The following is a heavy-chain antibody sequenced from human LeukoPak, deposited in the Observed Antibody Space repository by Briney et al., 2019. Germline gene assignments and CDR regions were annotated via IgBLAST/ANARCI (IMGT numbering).Heavy chain of an antibody. CDR3: ARGFGGTYYYDSSGYYAFDY. D-gene: IGHD3-22*01. Sequence: SETLSLTCTVSGGSISSSSYYWGWIRQPPGKGLEWIGSIYYSGSTYYNPSLKSRVTISVDTSKNQFSLKLCSVTAADTAVYYCARGFGGTYYYDSSGYYAFDYWGQGTLVTVSS. CDR1: GGSISSSSYY. V-gene: IGHV4-39*01. CDR2: IYYSGST. J-gene: IGHJ4*02.